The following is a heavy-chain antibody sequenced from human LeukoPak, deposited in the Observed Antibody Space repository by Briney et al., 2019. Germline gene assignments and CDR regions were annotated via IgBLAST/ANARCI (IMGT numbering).Heavy chain of an antibody. Sequence: GGSLRLSCAASGFTFSNFAMSWVRQAPGKGLEWVSTISGSGSSTFYADSVKGRFPISRDNSKNTLFLQMNSLRADDTAVYYCAKDLPEYYGSGSYGFDYWGQGTLVTVSS. CDR2: ISGSGSST. CDR3: AKDLPEYYGSGSYGFDY. D-gene: IGHD3-10*01. J-gene: IGHJ4*02. CDR1: GFTFSNFA. V-gene: IGHV3-23*01.